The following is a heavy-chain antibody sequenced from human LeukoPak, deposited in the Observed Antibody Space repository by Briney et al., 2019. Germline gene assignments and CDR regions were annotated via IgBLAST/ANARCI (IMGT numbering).Heavy chain of an antibody. Sequence: ASVKVSCKASGYTFTDYPLHLVRQAPGPGLEWMGWINPKNGDTNYAQKFQGRVTLTRDTSISSVFMELTRLNSDDTAVYFCARGDSENSGYRSFRYCGQGTLVVVSS. CDR1: GYTFTDYP. CDR2: INPKNGDT. V-gene: IGHV1-2*02. D-gene: IGHD3-22*01. CDR3: ARGDSENSGYRSFRY. J-gene: IGHJ4*02.